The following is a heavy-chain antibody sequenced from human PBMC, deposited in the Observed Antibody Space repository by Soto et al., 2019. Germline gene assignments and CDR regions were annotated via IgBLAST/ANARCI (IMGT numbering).Heavy chain of an antibody. J-gene: IGHJ6*02. V-gene: IGHV4-38-2*02. CDR3: ARQGFGVLHGLVDV. D-gene: IGHD3-10*01. CDR1: GDSIRSSSY. CDR2: IYSTGNT. Sequence: SETLSLTCTVSGDSIRSSSYWGWIRQPPGKGLEWIGSIYSTGNTSYNPSLKGRVSISVDTSKNQFSLTLTSVTAADTAVYYCARQGFGVLHGLVDVWGQGTTVTVSS.